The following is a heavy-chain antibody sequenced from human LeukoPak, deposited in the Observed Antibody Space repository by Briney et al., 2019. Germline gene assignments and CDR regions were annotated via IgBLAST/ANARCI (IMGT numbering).Heavy chain of an antibody. D-gene: IGHD5-24*01. CDR1: GYTFTKYY. J-gene: IGHJ3*02. Sequence: ASVKVSCKASGYTFTKYYIHWVRQAPGQRLEWMGLINPGGDNTNYAQNFQGRVTMTRDTSTSTVYMELSSLRSEDTAIYYCARIRDGYNDAYDIWGQGTVVTVPS. CDR3: ARIRDGYNDAYDI. V-gene: IGHV1-46*01. CDR2: INPGGDNT.